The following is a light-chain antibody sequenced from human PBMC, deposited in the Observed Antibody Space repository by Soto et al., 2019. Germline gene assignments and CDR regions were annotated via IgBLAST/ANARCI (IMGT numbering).Light chain of an antibody. CDR1: QSVSSN. Sequence: EIVMTQSPATLSVSPGERATLSFRASQSVSSNLAWYQQKPGQAPRLLIYGASTRSTGIPARFSGSESGTEFPLTITSLQSENCAVSYCQQYNNWPPWTFGQGTKVEIK. J-gene: IGKJ1*01. CDR2: GAS. V-gene: IGKV3-15*01. CDR3: QQYNNWPPWT.